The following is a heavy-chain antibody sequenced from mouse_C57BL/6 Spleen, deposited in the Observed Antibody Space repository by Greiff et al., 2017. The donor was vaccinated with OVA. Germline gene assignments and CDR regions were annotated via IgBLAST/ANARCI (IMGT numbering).Heavy chain of an antibody. CDR2: ISSGGSYT. D-gene: IGHD4-1*01. J-gene: IGHJ4*01. CDR3: ARQTGRDYYAMDY. V-gene: IGHV5-6*01. Sequence: QVVESGGDLVKPGGSLKLSCAASGFTFSSYGMSWVRQTPDKRLEWVATISSGGSYTYYPDSVKGRFTISRDTAKNTLYLQMSSLKSEDTAMYYCARQTGRDYYAMDYWGQGTSVTVSS. CDR1: GFTFSSYG.